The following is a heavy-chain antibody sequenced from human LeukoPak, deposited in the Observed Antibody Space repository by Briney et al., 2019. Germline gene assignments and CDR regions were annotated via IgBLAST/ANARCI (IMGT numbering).Heavy chain of an antibody. CDR3: ARALAVAGFDAFDI. V-gene: IGHV1-2*04. CDR1: GYSFAAHY. CDR2: ISPNSGVT. Sequence: ASVKVSCKASGYSFAAHYIHWVRQAPGQGLEWMGYISPNSGVTKFAQRFQGWVTMTRDTSISTAYMELSRLRSDDTAVYYCARALAVAGFDAFDIWGQGTMVTVSS. J-gene: IGHJ3*02. D-gene: IGHD6-19*01.